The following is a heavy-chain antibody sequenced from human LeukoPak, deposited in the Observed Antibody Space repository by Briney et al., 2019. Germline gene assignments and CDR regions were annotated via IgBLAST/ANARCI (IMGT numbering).Heavy chain of an antibody. CDR1: GYSISSKNW. V-gene: IGHV4-28*05. CDR3: ARGRVRGDIWDMDV. J-gene: IGHJ6*03. D-gene: IGHD3-10*01. Sequence: SETLSLTCVVSGYSISSKNWWGWVRQPPGKGLEWIGYIYYTGSIYYNPSLKSRVTMSVDTSKNQFSLKLSSVTAADTAVYYCARGRVRGDIWDMDVWGKGTTVTISS. CDR2: IYYTGSI.